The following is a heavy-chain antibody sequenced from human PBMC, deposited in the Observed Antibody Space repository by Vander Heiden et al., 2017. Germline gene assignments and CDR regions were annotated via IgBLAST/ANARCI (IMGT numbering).Heavy chain of an antibody. V-gene: IGHV4-31*03. CDR2: IYYSGST. CDR3: ARGDYGSGSYYSKTPYYYYGMDV. Sequence: QVQLQESGPGLVKPSQTLSLTCTVSGGSISSGGYYWSWIRQHPGKGLEWIGYIYYSGSTYYNPSLKSRVTISVDTSKNQFSLKLSSVTAADTAVYYCARGDYGSGSYYSKTPYYYYGMDVWGQGTTVTVSS. D-gene: IGHD3-10*01. CDR1: GGSISSGGYY. J-gene: IGHJ6*02.